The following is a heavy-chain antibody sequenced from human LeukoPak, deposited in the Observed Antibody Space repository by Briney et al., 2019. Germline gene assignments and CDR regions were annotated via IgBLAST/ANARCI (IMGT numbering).Heavy chain of an antibody. J-gene: IGHJ4*02. Sequence: ASVTVSFKASGYTFTNYYIHWVRQAPGQGLEWMGIINPSADTTTYAQKFQGRVSVTRDTSTSTAYMELRSLRSDDTAVYYCARDLLVGATILILDYWGQGTLITVSS. CDR3: ARDLLVGATILILDY. CDR2: INPSADTT. CDR1: GYTFTNYY. V-gene: IGHV1-46*01. D-gene: IGHD1-26*01.